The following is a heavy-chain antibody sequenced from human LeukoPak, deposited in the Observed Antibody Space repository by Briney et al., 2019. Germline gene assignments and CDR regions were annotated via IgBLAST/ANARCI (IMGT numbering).Heavy chain of an antibody. V-gene: IGHV3-9*03. Sequence: PGGSLRLSCAASGFTFDDYAMHWVRQAPGKGLEWASGISWNSGSIGYADSVKGRFTISRDNAKNSLYLQMNSLRAEDMALYYCAKDRGDTADAFDIWGQGTMVTVSS. D-gene: IGHD5-18*01. J-gene: IGHJ3*02. CDR3: AKDRGDTADAFDI. CDR2: ISWNSGSI. CDR1: GFTFDDYA.